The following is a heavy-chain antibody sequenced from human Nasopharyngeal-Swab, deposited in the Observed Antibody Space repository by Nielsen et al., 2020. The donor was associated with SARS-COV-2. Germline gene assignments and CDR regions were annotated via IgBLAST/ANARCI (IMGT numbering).Heavy chain of an antibody. V-gene: IGHV3-74*01. Sequence: ESLKISCAASGFTFSSYWMHWVRQAPGKGLVWVSRINSDGSSTSYADSVKGRFTISRDNAKNTLYLQMNSLRAEDTAVYYCARAWSRDGYNVDYWGQGTLVTVSS. J-gene: IGHJ4*02. CDR2: INSDGSST. CDR3: ARAWSRDGYNVDY. CDR1: GFTFSSYW. D-gene: IGHD5-24*01.